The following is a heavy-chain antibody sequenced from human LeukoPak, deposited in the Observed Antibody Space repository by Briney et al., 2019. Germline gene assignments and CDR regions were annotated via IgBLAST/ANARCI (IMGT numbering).Heavy chain of an antibody. D-gene: IGHD4-17*01. CDR3: AQDRGATETTFAY. V-gene: IGHV3-23*01. J-gene: IGHJ4*02. Sequence: GGSLRLSCGASGFTFSSYVMSWVRQAPGKGLEWVSGISASGNSRYYADSVKGRFTISRDNSKNTLSLQMNSLRAEDTAVYYCAQDRGATETTFAYWGQGTLVTVSS. CDR1: GFTFSSYV. CDR2: ISASGNSR.